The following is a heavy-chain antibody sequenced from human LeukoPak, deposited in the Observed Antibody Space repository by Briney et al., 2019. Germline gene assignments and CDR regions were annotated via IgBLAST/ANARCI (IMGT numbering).Heavy chain of an antibody. Sequence: SETLSLTCTVSGGSISSSSYYWGWIRQPPGKGLEWIGSIYYSGSTYYNPSLKSRVTISVDTSKSQFSLKLSSVTAADTAVYYCARVRIAAAGTVRYFDYWGQGTLVTVSS. D-gene: IGHD6-13*01. CDR1: GGSISSSSYY. J-gene: IGHJ4*02. V-gene: IGHV4-39*07. CDR2: IYYSGST. CDR3: ARVRIAAAGTVRYFDY.